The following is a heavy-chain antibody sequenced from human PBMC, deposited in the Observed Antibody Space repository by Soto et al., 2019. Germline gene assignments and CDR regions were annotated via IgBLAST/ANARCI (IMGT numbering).Heavy chain of an antibody. Sequence: SETLSLTCTVSGGSISSGGYYWSWIRQHPGKGLEWIGYIYYSGSTYYNPSLKSRVTISVDTSKNQFSLKLSSVTAADTAVYYCARLNRYDSSGYYDYWGQGTLVTAPQ. V-gene: IGHV4-31*03. CDR2: IYYSGST. D-gene: IGHD3-22*01. J-gene: IGHJ4*02. CDR3: ARLNRYDSSGYYDY. CDR1: GGSISSGGYY.